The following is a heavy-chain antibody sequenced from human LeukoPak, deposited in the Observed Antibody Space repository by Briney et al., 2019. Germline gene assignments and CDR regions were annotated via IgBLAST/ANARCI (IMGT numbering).Heavy chain of an antibody. V-gene: IGHV3-48*01. Sequence: GGSLRLSCAASGFTFSSYSMNWVRQAPGKGLEWVSYISSSSSTIYYADSVKGRFTISRDNAKNSLYLQMNSLRAEDTAVYYCARVRSNSYDSSGPRSGYFDYWGQGTLVTVSS. D-gene: IGHD3-22*01. J-gene: IGHJ4*02. CDR3: ARVRSNSYDSSGPRSGYFDY. CDR2: ISSSSSTI. CDR1: GFTFSSYS.